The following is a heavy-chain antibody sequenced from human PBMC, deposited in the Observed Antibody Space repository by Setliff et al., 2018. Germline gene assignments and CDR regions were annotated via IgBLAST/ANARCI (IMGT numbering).Heavy chain of an antibody. CDR2: IHHSGST. CDR3: GRVGNWNFFDF. V-gene: IGHV4-38-2*01. CDR1: GYSISNIYY. J-gene: IGHJ4*02. Sequence: LSLTCAVSGYSISNIYYWGWIRQPPGKGLEWIATIHHSGSTNYNPSLKSRATISVDTSKNQFSLKVSSVTAADTAVYYCGRVGNWNFFDFWGQGTLVTVS. D-gene: IGHD1-1*01.